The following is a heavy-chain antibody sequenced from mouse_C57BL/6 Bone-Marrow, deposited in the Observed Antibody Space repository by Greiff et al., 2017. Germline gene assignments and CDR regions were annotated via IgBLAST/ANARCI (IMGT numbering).Heavy chain of an antibody. CDR3: ARGDTTVVPFAY. Sequence: QVQLQQSGAELVRPGSSVKLSCKASGYTFTSYWMHWVKQRPIQGLEWIGNIDPSDSETHYNQKFKDKATLTVDKSSSTAYMQLSSLTSEDSAVYYCARGDTTVVPFAYWGQGTLVTVSA. CDR2: IDPSDSET. V-gene: IGHV1-52*01. J-gene: IGHJ3*01. CDR1: GYTFTSYW. D-gene: IGHD1-1*01.